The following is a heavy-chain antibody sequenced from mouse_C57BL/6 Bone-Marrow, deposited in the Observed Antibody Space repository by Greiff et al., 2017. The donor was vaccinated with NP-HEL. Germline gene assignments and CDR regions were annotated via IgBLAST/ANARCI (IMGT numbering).Heavy chain of an antibody. D-gene: IGHD1-1*01. J-gene: IGHJ3*01. CDR3: ARLLRWFAY. CDR1: GYTFTSYT. Sequence: QLQQSGAELARPGASVKMSCKASGYTFTSYTMHWVKQRPGQGLEWIGYINPSSGYTKYNQKFKDKATLTADKSSSTAYMQLSSLTSEDSAVYYCARLLRWFAYWGQGTLVTVSA. CDR2: INPSSGYT. V-gene: IGHV1-4*01.